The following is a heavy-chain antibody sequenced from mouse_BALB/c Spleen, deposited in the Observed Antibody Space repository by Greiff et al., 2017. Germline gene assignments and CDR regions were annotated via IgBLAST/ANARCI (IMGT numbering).Heavy chain of an antibody. V-gene: IGHV2-2*02. Sequence: VKLVESGPGLVQPSQSLSITCTVSGFSLTSYGVHWVRQSPGKGLEWLGVIWSGGSTDYNAALISRLSISKDNSKSQVFFKMNSLQANDTAIYYCARIGVTYYGNYRAMDYWGQGTSVTVSS. D-gene: IGHD2-10*01. J-gene: IGHJ4*01. CDR3: ARIGVTYYGNYRAMDY. CDR1: GFSLTSYG. CDR2: IWSGGST.